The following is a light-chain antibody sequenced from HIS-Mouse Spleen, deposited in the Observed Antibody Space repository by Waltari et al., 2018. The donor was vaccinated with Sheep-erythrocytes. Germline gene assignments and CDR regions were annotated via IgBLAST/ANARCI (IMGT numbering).Light chain of an antibody. Sequence: QSALTQPRSVSGSPGQSVTISCTGTSSDVGGYNYVSWYQQHPGKAPKLMTYDVSKRPYGVPDRVSGSRSGNPASVTISGLQAEDEADYYCCSYAGSYNHVFATGTKVTVL. CDR1: SSDVGGYNY. CDR3: CSYAGSYNHV. CDR2: DVS. J-gene: IGLJ1*01. V-gene: IGLV2-11*01.